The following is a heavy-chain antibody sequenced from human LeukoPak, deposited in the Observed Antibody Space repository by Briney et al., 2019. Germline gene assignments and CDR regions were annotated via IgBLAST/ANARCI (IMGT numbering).Heavy chain of an antibody. D-gene: IGHD6-19*01. CDR3: ARAYSSGWYGIDY. Sequence: GASVKVSCKTSGYTFSSYYMHWVRQAPGQGLEWMGIINPSGGSTGYAQKFQGRVTMTRDTSTSIVYMEVSSLRSEDTAVYYCARAYSSGWYGIDYWGQGTLVTVPS. CDR1: GYTFSSYY. V-gene: IGHV1-46*01. CDR2: INPSGGST. J-gene: IGHJ4*02.